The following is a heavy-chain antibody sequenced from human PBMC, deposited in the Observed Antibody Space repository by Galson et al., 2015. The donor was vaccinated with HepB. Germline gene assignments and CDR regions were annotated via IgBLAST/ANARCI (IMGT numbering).Heavy chain of an antibody. CDR3: ARDSRLELRLNNYFSYGMDV. CDR2: FSGYDGST. D-gene: IGHD1-7*01. V-gene: IGHV1-18*01. J-gene: IGHJ6*02. CDR1: GYSFSHYG. Sequence: SVKVSCKASGYSFSHYGPSWIRQAPGPGLEWLGWFSGYDGSTNYAQKFQGRVTMTADASTGTAYLELRNLRSDDTAVYYCARDSRLELRLNNYFSYGMDVWGQGSAVTVSS.